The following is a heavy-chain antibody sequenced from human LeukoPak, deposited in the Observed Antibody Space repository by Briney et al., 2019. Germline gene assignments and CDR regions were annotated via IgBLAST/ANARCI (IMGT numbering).Heavy chain of an antibody. CDR3: ARGGSSGWYPVAVDY. J-gene: IGHJ4*02. CDR1: GSSISNYY. CDR2: IYYSGNT. Sequence: SETPSLTCTVSGSSISNYYWGWIRQAPGKGLEWIGSIYYSGNTYYNSSPKSRVTISLDTSKNQFSLNLLSVTAADTAMYYCARGGSSGWYPVAVDYWGQGTLVTVSS. D-gene: IGHD6-19*01. V-gene: IGHV4-39*07.